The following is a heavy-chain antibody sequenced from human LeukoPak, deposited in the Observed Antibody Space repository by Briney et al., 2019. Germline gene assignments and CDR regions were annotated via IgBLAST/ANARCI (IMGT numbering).Heavy chain of an antibody. CDR2: IKEDGSEE. J-gene: IGHJ3*02. CDR3: ARLAPYYGTGII. Sequence: GGSLRLSCAASGCTFSPYWMSWVRQPPGKGLEWVATIKEDGSEEYYVDSVKGRSIISRDNAKNSLYLQMSSLRAEDTAVYYCARLAPYYGTGIIWGQGTVVTVSS. CDR1: GCTFSPYW. V-gene: IGHV3-7*01. D-gene: IGHD3-10*01.